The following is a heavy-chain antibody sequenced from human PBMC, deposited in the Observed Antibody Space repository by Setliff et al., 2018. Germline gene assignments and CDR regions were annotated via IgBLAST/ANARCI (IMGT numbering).Heavy chain of an antibody. CDR2: VTVYNGNT. Sequence: ASVKVSCKASGYTFSNYGVTWVRQAPGQGLEWMGWVTVYNGNTKYAQNLQGRLTLTTDISTSTAYMELGSLTTDDTAVYYCARTVRRHYEVWSGYDAFDIWGQGTLVTVSS. CDR3: ARTVRRHYEVWSGYDAFDI. D-gene: IGHD3-3*01. V-gene: IGHV1-18*01. CDR1: GYTFSNYG. J-gene: IGHJ3*02.